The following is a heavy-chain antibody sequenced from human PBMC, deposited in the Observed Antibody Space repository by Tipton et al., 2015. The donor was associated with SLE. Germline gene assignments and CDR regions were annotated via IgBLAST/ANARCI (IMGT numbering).Heavy chain of an antibody. J-gene: IGHJ4*02. V-gene: IGHV4-4*07. Sequence: TLSLTCTVSGGSINSFYWNWIRQAAGKGLEWIGRIYSSGRTDYNPSLKSRVTMSVDTSKNQFSLKLTSLTAADTAVYYCAASVVPWAYWGQGTLVTVSS. D-gene: IGHD5/OR15-5a*01. CDR1: GGSINSFY. CDR3: AASVVPWAY. CDR2: IYSSGRT.